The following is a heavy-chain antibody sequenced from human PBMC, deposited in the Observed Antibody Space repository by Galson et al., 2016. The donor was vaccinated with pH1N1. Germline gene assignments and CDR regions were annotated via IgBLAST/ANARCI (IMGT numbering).Heavy chain of an antibody. CDR3: AKHTDYYGSGSPPNNWFDP. V-gene: IGHV3-23*01. D-gene: IGHD3-10*01. J-gene: IGHJ5*02. CDR1: GFTFSSYA. Sequence: SLRLSCAASGFTFSSYAMSWVRQAPGKGLEWVSAISGGGGSTYYADSVKGRFTISRDNSKNTLYLQMNSLRAEDTAVYYCAKHTDYYGSGSPPNNWFDPWGQGTLVTVSS. CDR2: ISGGGGST.